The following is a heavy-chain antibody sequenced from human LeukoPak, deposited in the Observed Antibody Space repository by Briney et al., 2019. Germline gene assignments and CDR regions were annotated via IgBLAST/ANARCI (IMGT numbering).Heavy chain of an antibody. D-gene: IGHD6-13*01. J-gene: IGHJ4*02. Sequence: PGRSLRLSCAASGFTFDDYAMHWVRHAPGKGLEWVSGISWNSGSIGYADSVKGRFTISRDNSKNTLYLQLNSLRAEDTAVYYCAKGYSSSWYPDYWGQGTLVTVSS. V-gene: IGHV3-9*01. CDR3: AKGYSSSWYPDY. CDR1: GFTFDDYA. CDR2: ISWNSGSI.